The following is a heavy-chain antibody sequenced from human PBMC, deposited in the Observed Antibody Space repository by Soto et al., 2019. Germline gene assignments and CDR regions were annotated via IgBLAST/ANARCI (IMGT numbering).Heavy chain of an antibody. J-gene: IGHJ4*02. CDR3: TRGGDPYKTGH. D-gene: IGHD2-21*01. CDR2: IYYSGNT. V-gene: IGHV4-59*01. CDR1: SGSISSYY. Sequence: SETLSLTCTVSSGSISSYYWNWIRQPPGKGLEWIGSIYYSGNTNYSPSLKSRVTISVDTSKKQFSLNLTSVTAADTAIYYCTRGGDPYKTGHWGQGTLVTVSS.